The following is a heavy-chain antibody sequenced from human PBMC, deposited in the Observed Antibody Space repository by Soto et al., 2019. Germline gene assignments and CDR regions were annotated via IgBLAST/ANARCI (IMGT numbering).Heavy chain of an antibody. CDR1: GFTFSSYA. CDR2: ISGSGSAT. CDR3: AKEGGYGSGSYYNGGWFDP. Sequence: PGGSLRLSCAASGFTFSSYAMTWVRQAPGKGLEWVSAISGSGSATYYADSVKGRFTISRDNSKNTLYLQMNSLRAEDTAVYYCAKEGGYGSGSYYNGGWFDPWGQGTLVTVSS. D-gene: IGHD3-10*01. J-gene: IGHJ5*02. V-gene: IGHV3-23*01.